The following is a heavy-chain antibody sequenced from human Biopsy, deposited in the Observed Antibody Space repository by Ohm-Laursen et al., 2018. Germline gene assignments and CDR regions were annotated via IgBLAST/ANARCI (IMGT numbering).Heavy chain of an antibody. J-gene: IGHJ4*02. CDR3: ALGGGSYVNFDY. V-gene: IGHV4-59*07. CDR1: GGSISNYF. Sequence: SDTLSLTCAVSGGSISNYFWTWIRQPPGKGLEWIGYFRFEDRTSYNSSLKSRVTISADTSKNQFSLRLSSVTAAGTAVYYCALGGGSYVNFDYWGQGTLVTVSS. D-gene: IGHD1-26*01. CDR2: FRFEDRT.